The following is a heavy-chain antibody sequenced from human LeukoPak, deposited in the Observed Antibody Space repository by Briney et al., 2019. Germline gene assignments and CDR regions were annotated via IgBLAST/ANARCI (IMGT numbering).Heavy chain of an antibody. CDR1: GFTFSIYT. CDR2: ISSSSSYE. Sequence: GGSLRLSCAASGFTFSIYTMNWVRQAPGKGLEWVSSISSSSSYEYYADSVKGRFTISRDNAKHSLYLQMNSLRAEDTAVYYCVRDMASLTTVTMDYWGQGTLVTVSS. J-gene: IGHJ4*02. D-gene: IGHD4-17*01. CDR3: VRDMASLTTVTMDY. V-gene: IGHV3-21*01.